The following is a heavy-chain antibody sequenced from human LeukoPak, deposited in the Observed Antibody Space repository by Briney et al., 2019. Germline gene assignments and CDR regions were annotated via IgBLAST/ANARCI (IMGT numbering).Heavy chain of an antibody. V-gene: IGHV3-74*03. CDR2: INSDGSST. Sequence: GGSLRLSCAASGFTFSSYAMGWVRQAPGKGLVWVSRINSDGSSTTYADSVKGRFTISRDNAKNTLYVQMNSLRAEDTALYYCASRWWYFDLWGRGTLVTVSS. D-gene: IGHD6-13*01. CDR3: ASRWWYFDL. CDR1: GFTFSSYA. J-gene: IGHJ2*01.